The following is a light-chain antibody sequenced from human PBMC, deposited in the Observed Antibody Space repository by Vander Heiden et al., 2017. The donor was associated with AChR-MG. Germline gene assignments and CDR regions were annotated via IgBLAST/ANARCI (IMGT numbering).Light chain of an antibody. V-gene: IGLV2-8*01. J-gene: IGLJ3*02. CDR3: NSYAGSCV. CDR1: SSDVGGYNY. CDR2: EVS. Sequence: QSALTQPPSASGSPGQSVTISCTGTSSDVGGYNYVSWYQQHPGKAPILMIDEVSKRPSGVPDRFSGSKSGTTASLTVSGLQAEDESEYYCNSYAGSCVFGGGTKLTVL.